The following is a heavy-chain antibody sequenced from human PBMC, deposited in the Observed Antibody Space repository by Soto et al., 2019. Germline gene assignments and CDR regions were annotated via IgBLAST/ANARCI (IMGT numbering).Heavy chain of an antibody. CDR1: GGSFRNYY. J-gene: IGHJ6*02. CDR2: VNHSGEA. CDR3: ARNGSYYDFWSGYYFGGGMDV. Sequence: ASETLSLTCGVYGGSFRNYYWIWVRQPPGKGLEWIGEVNHSGEATYNPSLQSRITISLDTSNNQFSLKLSSVTAADTAVYYCARNGSYYDFWSGYYFGGGMDVWGQGTTVTVSS. V-gene: IGHV4-34*01. D-gene: IGHD3-3*01.